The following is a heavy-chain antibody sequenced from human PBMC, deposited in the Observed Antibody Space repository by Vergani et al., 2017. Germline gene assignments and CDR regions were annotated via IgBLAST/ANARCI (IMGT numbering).Heavy chain of an antibody. D-gene: IGHD3-9*01. J-gene: IGHJ3*02. CDR2: IIPIFGTA. CDR1: GGTFSSYA. CDR3: ARERGAQILTDYYPTDDAFVI. V-gene: IGHV1-69*01. Sequence: QVQLVQSGAEVKKPGSSVKVSCKASGGTFSSYAISWVRQAPGQGLEWMGGIIPIFGTANYAQKFQGRVTITADESTSTAHMELSSLRSEDTAVYYCARERGAQILTDYYPTDDAFVIWGQGTMVTVSS.